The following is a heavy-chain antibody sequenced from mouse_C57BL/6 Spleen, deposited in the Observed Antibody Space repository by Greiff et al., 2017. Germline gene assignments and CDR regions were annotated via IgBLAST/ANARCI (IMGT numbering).Heavy chain of an antibody. CDR2: INPGSGGT. Sequence: QVHVKQSGAELVRPGTSVKVSCKASGYAFTNYLIEWVKQRPGQGLEWIGVINPGSGGTNYNEKFKGKATLTADKSSSTAYMQLSSLTSEDSAVYFCAREGANWAFAYWGQGTLVTVSA. V-gene: IGHV1-54*01. CDR3: AREGANWAFAY. CDR1: GYAFTNYL. J-gene: IGHJ3*01. D-gene: IGHD4-1*01.